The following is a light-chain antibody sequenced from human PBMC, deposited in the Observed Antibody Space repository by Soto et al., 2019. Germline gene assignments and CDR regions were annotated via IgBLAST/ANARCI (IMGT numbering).Light chain of an antibody. J-gene: IGKJ5*01. CDR3: QQLNSYSIT. CDR2: KAS. Sequence: DIQMTQSPSTLSGSVGDRVTITCRASQTISSWLAWYQQKPGKAPKLLIYKASTLKSGVPSRFSGSGSGTEFILTISSLQPEDFATYYCQQLNSYSITFGQGTRLEIK. CDR1: QTISSW. V-gene: IGKV1-5*03.